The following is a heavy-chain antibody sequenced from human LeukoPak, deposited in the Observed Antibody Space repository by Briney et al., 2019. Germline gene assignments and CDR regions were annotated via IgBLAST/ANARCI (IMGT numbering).Heavy chain of an antibody. CDR3: AREGYGSIAVAWWYFDL. CDR2: INPSGGST. V-gene: IGHV1-46*01. Sequence: ASVKVSCKASRYTFTSYYMHWVRQAPGQGLERMGIINPSGGSTSYAQKFQGRVTMTRDTSTSTVYMELSSLRSGDTAVYYCAREGYGSIAVAWWYFDLWGRGTLVTVSS. J-gene: IGHJ2*01. D-gene: IGHD6-19*01. CDR1: RYTFTSYY.